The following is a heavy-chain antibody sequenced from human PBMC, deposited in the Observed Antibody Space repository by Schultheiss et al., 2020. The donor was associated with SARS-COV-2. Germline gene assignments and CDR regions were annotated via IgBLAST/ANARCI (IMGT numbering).Heavy chain of an antibody. Sequence: SETLSLTCTVSGGSISSSSYYWGWIRQPPGKGLEWIGSIYYSGTTKYNPSLKSRVTISLDTPKNQFSLKLRSVTAADTAVYYCARKKTVLGAVDGRSYYYYYMDVWGKGTPVTVSS. J-gene: IGHJ6*03. D-gene: IGHD4-17*01. V-gene: IGHV4-39*07. CDR1: GGSISSSSYY. CDR3: ARKKTVLGAVDGRSYYYYYMDV. CDR2: IYYSGTT.